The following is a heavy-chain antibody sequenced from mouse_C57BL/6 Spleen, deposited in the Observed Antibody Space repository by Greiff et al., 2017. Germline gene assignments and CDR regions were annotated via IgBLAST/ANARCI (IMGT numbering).Heavy chain of an antibody. CDR3: ASLTTVVAGGYAMDY. J-gene: IGHJ4*01. CDR2: INPNYGTT. CDR1: GYSFTDYN. D-gene: IGHD1-1*01. V-gene: IGHV1-39*01. Sequence: VQLQQSGPELVKPGASVKISCKASGYSFTDYNMNWVKQSNGKSLEWIGAINPNYGTTSYNQKFKGKATLTVDQSSSTAYMQLNSLTSEDSAVYYCASLTTVVAGGYAMDYWGQGTSVTVSS.